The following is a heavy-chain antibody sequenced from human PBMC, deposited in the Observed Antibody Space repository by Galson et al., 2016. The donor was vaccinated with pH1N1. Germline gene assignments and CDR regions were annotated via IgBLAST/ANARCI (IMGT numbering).Heavy chain of an antibody. J-gene: IGHJ4*02. V-gene: IGHV1-69*13. CDR2: IIPIFGTA. D-gene: IGHD3-22*01. Sequence: SVKVSCKASGGTFRTYVISWVRQAPGQGLEWMGGIIPIFGTATYAQKFQGRVTITADESTSTAYMELSSLRSEDTAVYYCASPSPFYGSSGYYLHFRDWGQGTLVTVSS. CDR1: GGTFRTYV. CDR3: ASPSPFYGSSGYYLHFRD.